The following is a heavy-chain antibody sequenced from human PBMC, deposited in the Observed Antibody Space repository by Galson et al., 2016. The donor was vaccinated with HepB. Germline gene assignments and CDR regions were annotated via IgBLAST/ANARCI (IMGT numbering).Heavy chain of an antibody. V-gene: IGHV3-74*03. D-gene: IGHD1-26*01. CDR1: GFTFSNHW. J-gene: IGHJ4*02. Sequence: SLRLSCAASGFTFSNHWMHWVRQAPGKGLVWVSRINPGGSDTMYADSVKGRFTISRDNAKNSLYVQMNSLSAEDTAVYYCARFSGRYNGDFDYWGQGTLVTVSS. CDR2: INPGGSDT. CDR3: ARFSGRYNGDFDY.